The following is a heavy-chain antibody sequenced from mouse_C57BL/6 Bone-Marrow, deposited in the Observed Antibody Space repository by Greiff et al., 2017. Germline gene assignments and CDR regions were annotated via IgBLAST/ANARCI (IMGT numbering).Heavy chain of an antibody. V-gene: IGHV1-81*01. CDR3: GDYYGSSYPFAY. Sequence: VQRVESGAELARPGASVKLSCKASGYTFTSYGISWVKQRTGQGLEWIGEIYPRSGNTYYNEKFKGKATLTADKSSSTAYMELRSLTSEDSAVYFCGDYYGSSYPFAYWGQGTLVTVSA. CDR2: IYPRSGNT. D-gene: IGHD1-1*01. CDR1: GYTFTSYG. J-gene: IGHJ3*01.